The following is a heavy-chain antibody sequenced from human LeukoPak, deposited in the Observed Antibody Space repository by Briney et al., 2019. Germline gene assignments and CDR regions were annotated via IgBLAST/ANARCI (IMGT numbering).Heavy chain of an antibody. J-gene: IGHJ4*02. Sequence: SETLSLTCTVSGGSISSYYWSWIRQPPGKGLEWIGYIYYSGSTNYNPSLKSRVTIPVDTSKNQFSLKLSSVTAADTAVYYCARGRDFYYGSGSPYFDYWGQGTLVTVSS. CDR2: IYYSGST. CDR1: GGSISSYY. V-gene: IGHV4-59*01. CDR3: ARGRDFYYGSGSPYFDY. D-gene: IGHD3-10*01.